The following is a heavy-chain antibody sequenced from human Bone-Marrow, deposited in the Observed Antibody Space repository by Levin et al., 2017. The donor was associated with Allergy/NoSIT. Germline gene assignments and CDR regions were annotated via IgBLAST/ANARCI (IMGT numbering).Heavy chain of an antibody. CDR2: ISSSGSTI. D-gene: IGHD2-2*01. CDR3: AREYCSSTSCYVEGIDY. V-gene: IGHV3-48*03. J-gene: IGHJ4*02. CDR1: GFTFSSYE. Sequence: PGGSLRLSCAASGFTFSSYEMNWVRQAPGKGLEWVSYISSSGSTIYYADSVKGRFTISRDNAKNSLYLQMNSLRAEDTAVYYCAREYCSSTSCYVEGIDYWGQGTLVTVSS.